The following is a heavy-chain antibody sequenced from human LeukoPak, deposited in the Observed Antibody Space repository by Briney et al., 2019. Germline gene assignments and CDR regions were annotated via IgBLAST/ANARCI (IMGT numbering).Heavy chain of an antibody. CDR3: ARDQDVAAAGTWGSLDY. CDR2: IKQDGSEK. Sequence: GGSLRLSCAGSGFTFSSYWMTWVRQAPGKGLEWVANIKQDGSEKYYVDSVKGRFTISRDNAKNSLYLQMNSLRAEDTAVYYCARDQDVAAAGTWGSLDYWGQGTLVTVSS. J-gene: IGHJ4*02. V-gene: IGHV3-7*01. D-gene: IGHD6-13*01. CDR1: GFTFSSYW.